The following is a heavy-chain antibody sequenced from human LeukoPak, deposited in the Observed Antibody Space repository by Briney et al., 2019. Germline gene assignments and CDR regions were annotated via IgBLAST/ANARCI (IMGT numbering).Heavy chain of an antibody. D-gene: IGHD1-26*01. CDR1: GFTLSSYS. CDR2: ISGSGGST. CDR3: AKRGRVSRFSGRTIDY. Sequence: PGGSLRLSCAASGFTLSSYSMSCVRQAPGKGRGWGSSISGSGGSTYYADSVKGRFTISRDNSKNTLYLQMNSLRAEDTAVYYCAKRGRVSRFSGRTIDYWGQGTLVTVSS. V-gene: IGHV3-23*01. J-gene: IGHJ4*02.